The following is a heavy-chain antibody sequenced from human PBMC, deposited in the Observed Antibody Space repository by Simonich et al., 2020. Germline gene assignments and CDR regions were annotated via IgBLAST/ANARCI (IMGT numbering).Heavy chain of an antibody. J-gene: IGHJ4*02. CDR1: GFTVSSNY. CDR2: IYIGGSK. CDR3: ARWTATGYYFDY. Sequence: EVQLVESGGGLIQPGGSLRLSCAASGFTVSSNYMSWIRQAPGKGLEWVSVIYIGGSKDYADSVKGRFTISRDNSKNTLYLQINSLRAEDTAVYYCARWTATGYYFDYWGQGTLVTVSS. D-gene: IGHD1-1*01. V-gene: IGHV3-53*01.